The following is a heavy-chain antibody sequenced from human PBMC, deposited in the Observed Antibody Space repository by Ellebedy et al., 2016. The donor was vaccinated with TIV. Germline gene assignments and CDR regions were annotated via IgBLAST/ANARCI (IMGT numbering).Heavy chain of an antibody. J-gene: IGHJ4*02. CDR3: ARGDNYFYDSSGYYYSY. V-gene: IGHV1-46*01. D-gene: IGHD3-22*01. CDR1: GYTFTSYF. Sequence: ASVKVSCKASGYTFTSYFLYWVRQTPGQGLEWMGMINPTRSNSNFAQKFQDRVTVTRDTSTSTVYMELSSLRSVDTAVYYCARGDNYFYDSSGYYYSYWGQGTLVTVSS. CDR2: INPTRSNS.